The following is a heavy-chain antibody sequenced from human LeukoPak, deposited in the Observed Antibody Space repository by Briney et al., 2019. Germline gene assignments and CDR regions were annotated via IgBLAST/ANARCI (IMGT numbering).Heavy chain of an antibody. CDR2: INHSGST. D-gene: IGHD3-16*02. CDR1: GGSFSDYY. V-gene: IGHV4-34*01. J-gene: IGHJ6*02. Sequence: SETLSLTCAVYGGSFSDYYWSWIRQPPGKGLEWIGEINHSGSTNYSPSLKSRVTISVDTSKNQFSLKLSSVTAADTAVYYCARDQVVMITFGGVIEQRYYGMDVWGQGTTVTVS. CDR3: ARDQVVMITFGGVIEQRYYGMDV.